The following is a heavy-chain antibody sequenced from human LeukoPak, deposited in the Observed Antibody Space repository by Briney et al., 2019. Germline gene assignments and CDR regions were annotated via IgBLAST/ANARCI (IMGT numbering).Heavy chain of an antibody. CDR3: ARHFARDWFDP. Sequence: SETLSLTCTVSGGSISSYYWSWIRQPPGKGLEWIGYIHYSGSTNYNPSLKSRVTISVDTSKNQFSLKLSSVTAADTAVYYCARHFARDWFDPWGQGTLVTVSS. CDR1: GGSISSYY. J-gene: IGHJ5*02. V-gene: IGHV4-59*08. CDR2: IHYSGST.